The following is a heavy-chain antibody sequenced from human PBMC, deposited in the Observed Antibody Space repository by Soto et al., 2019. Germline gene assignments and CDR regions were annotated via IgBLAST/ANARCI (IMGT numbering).Heavy chain of an antibody. V-gene: IGHV3-49*04. J-gene: IGHJ4*02. D-gene: IGHD2-2*01. Sequence: GGSLRLSCAASGFTFSSYSMNWVRQAPGKGLEWVSSIRSKAYGGTTEYAASVKGRFTISRDDSKSIAYLQMNSLKTEDTAVYYCAREYCSSTSCYARFVDYWGQVTLVTVSS. CDR1: GFTFSSYS. CDR3: AREYCSSTSCYARFVDY. CDR2: IRSKAYGGTT.